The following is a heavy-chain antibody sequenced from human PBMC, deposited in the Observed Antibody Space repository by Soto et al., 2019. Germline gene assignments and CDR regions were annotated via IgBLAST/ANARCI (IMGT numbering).Heavy chain of an antibody. CDR1: GFMFSSHW. J-gene: IGHJ4*02. V-gene: IGHV3-7*01. D-gene: IGHD2-15*01. CDR3: ASSIGGLEGY. CDR2: IKQDGSEK. Sequence: EVQLVESGGGLVQPGGSLRLSCAASGFMFSSHWMTWVRQAPGKGLEWVANIKQDGSEKSYVDSVKGRFTISRDNAKNSLYLQMNSLRDEDTAVYYCASSIGGLEGYWGQGTLVTVSS.